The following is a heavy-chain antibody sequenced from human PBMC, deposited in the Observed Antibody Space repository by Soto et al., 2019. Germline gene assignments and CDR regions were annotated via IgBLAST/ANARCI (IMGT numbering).Heavy chain of an antibody. CDR1: GFTFSNNA. Sequence: EVQLLESGGGLVQPGGSLRLSCAASGFTFSNNAMSWVRQAPGKGLEWVSTISGTAASTFYADSVKGRFTISRDNSKDTLYVQRNSLRAEDTAVYYCARQGPDSRPRGGIWGRYREHYDAFDIWGQGTMVTVSS. CDR3: ARQGPDSRPRGGIWGRYREHYDAFDI. V-gene: IGHV3-23*01. J-gene: IGHJ3*02. D-gene: IGHD3-16*02. CDR2: ISGTAAST.